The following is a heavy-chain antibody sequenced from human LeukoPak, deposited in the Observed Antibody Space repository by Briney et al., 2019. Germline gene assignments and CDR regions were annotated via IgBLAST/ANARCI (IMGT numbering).Heavy chain of an antibody. Sequence: GGSLRLSCAASGFTFSSYSMNWVRQAPGKGLEWVSSISSSSGYIYYADSVKGRFTISRDNAKNSLYLQMNSLRAEDTAVYYCARDLWYYDSSGPLDDYWGQGTLVTVSS. CDR1: GFTFSSYS. D-gene: IGHD3-22*01. CDR2: ISSSSGYI. V-gene: IGHV3-21*01. J-gene: IGHJ4*02. CDR3: ARDLWYYDSSGPLDDY.